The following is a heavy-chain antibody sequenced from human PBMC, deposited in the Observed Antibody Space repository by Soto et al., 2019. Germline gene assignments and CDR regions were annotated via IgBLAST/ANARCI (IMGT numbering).Heavy chain of an antibody. CDR1: GYTFTSYA. D-gene: IGHD3-22*01. CDR3: ALPLGYDSSGYQRGFDY. V-gene: IGHV1-46*03. Sequence: GASVKVSCKASGYTFTSYAMHWVRQAPGQGLEWMGIINPSGGSTRYAQKFQGRVTMTRDTSTSTIYMEMSSLRSEDTAVYYCALPLGYDSSGYQRGFDYWGQGALVT. CDR2: INPSGGST. J-gene: IGHJ4*02.